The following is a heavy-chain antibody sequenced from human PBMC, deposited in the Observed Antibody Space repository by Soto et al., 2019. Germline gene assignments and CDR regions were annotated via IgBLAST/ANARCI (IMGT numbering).Heavy chain of an antibody. CDR2: ISSTSTYI. V-gene: IGHV3-21*01. J-gene: IGHJ6*03. CDR3: ARGLITTSGYYYYYMDV. CDR1: GFSFSTYS. Sequence: EVQLVESGGGLVKPGGSLRLSCAASGFSFSTYSINWVRQAPGKGLEWVSSISSTSTYIYYADSLKGRFTVSRDNAKNSLDLQMDSLRAEDTAAHYCARGLITTSGYYYYYMDVWGKGTTVTVSS. D-gene: IGHD4-4*01.